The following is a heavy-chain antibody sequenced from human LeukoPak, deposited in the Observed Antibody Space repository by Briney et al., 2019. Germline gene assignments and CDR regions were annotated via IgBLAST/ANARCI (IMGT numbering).Heavy chain of an antibody. CDR3: ARITYDSGWYSLWWFDP. D-gene: IGHD6-19*01. CDR2: IKQDGSEK. CDR1: GFTFSSHW. J-gene: IGHJ5*02. V-gene: IGHV3-7*04. Sequence: GGSLRLSCAASGFTFSSHWMSWVRQAPGKGLEWVANIKQDGSEKYYVDSVKDRFTISRDNAKNSLSLQMNSLRAEDTAVYYCARITYDSGWYSLWWFDPWGQGTLVTVSS.